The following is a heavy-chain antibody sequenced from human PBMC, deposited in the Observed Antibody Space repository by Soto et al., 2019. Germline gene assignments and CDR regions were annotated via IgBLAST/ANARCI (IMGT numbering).Heavy chain of an antibody. Sequence: GGSLRLSCAASELPFGTTDMSLVRQAPGEGLEWVSTIDGSGGITYYADSVKGRFTISRDNSRNTVYLQMNSLRGDDTALYYCVKNSGWFNTWGQGALVTVSS. D-gene: IGHD3-10*01. J-gene: IGHJ5*02. CDR1: ELPFGTTD. V-gene: IGHV3-23*01. CDR2: IDGSGGIT. CDR3: VKNSGWFNT.